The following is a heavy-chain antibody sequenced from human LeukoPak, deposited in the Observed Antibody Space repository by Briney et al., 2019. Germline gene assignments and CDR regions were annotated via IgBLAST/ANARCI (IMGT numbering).Heavy chain of an antibody. Sequence: GGSLRLSCVGSGFTFSSHEMNWVRQAPGKGLEWLSFISRGGFEIHYAASVEGRFTISRDDAKNTLYLQMNSLRAEDTAVYYCARDNYDSSGYYFDWGQGTLVTVSS. V-gene: IGHV3-48*03. J-gene: IGHJ4*02. CDR1: GFTFSSHE. CDR3: ARDNYDSSGYYFD. CDR2: ISRGGFEI. D-gene: IGHD3-22*01.